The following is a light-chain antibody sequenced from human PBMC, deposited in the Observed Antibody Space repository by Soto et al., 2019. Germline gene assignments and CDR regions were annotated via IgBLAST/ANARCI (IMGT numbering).Light chain of an antibody. J-gene: IGKJ1*01. CDR2: KAS. V-gene: IGKV1-5*03. Sequence: IQVTQSPSALSASVGDRVTIPFRPSQTISSLLSWYQQQPGNAPNLLIYKASTVKSRVPSICSSGGGGREFSLTISSLQADDFVTYYCQHYNSYSGTFGQGTKVDIK. CDR1: QTISSL. CDR3: QHYNSYSGT.